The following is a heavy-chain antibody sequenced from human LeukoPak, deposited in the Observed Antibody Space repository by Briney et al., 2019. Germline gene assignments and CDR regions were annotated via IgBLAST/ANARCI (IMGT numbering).Heavy chain of an antibody. Sequence: GGSLRLSCAASGFTFSRHDMNWVRQAPGKGLEWVSSISTTPNSVYYADSVKGRFTISRDNSKNTLYLQMNSLRAEDTAVYYCAKDGNGYSYGLVDYWGQGTLATVSS. J-gene: IGHJ4*02. D-gene: IGHD5-18*01. CDR1: GFTFSRHD. V-gene: IGHV3-21*01. CDR3: AKDGNGYSYGLVDY. CDR2: ISTTPNSV.